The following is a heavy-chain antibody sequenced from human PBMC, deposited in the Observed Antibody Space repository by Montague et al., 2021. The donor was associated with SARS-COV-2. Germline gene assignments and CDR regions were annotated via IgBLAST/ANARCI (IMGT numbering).Heavy chain of an antibody. Sequence: SETLSLTCTVSGASVGSSDWGWIRQSPGKGLERIGYFYRVGSTDYNPSLKSRATISRDTSKNQFSLKVRSVTAADTAVYYCARETMTADAFDIWGQGTMVTVSS. V-gene: IGHV4-59*02. CDR1: GASVGSSD. J-gene: IGHJ3*02. CDR3: ARETMTADAFDI. CDR2: FYRVGST. D-gene: IGHD1-14*01.